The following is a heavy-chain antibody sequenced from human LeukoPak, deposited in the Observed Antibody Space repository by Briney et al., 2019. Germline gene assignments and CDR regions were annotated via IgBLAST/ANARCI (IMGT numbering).Heavy chain of an antibody. J-gene: IGHJ4*02. CDR2: ISGSGGST. V-gene: IGHV3-23*01. CDR3: ANLFIRYCSSTSCLDY. CDR1: GFTFSSYA. D-gene: IGHD2-2*01. Sequence: GGSLRLSCAASGFTFSSYAMSWVRQAPGKGLEWVSAISGSGGSTYYADSVKGRFTISRDNSKNTLYLQMNSLRAEDTAVYYCANLFIRYCSSTSCLDYWGQGTLVTVSS.